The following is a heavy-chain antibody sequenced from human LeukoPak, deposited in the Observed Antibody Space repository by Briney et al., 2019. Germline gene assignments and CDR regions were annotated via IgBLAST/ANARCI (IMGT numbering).Heavy chain of an antibody. V-gene: IGHV3-23*01. Sequence: GGSLRLSCAASGFTFSSYAMSWVRQAPGKGLEWVSAISGSGGSTYYADSVKGRFTISRDNSKNTLYLQMNSLRAEDTAVYYCARSRITFGGVIVPIDYWGQGTLVTVSS. D-gene: IGHD3-16*02. CDR3: ARSRITFGGVIVPIDY. CDR1: GFTFSSYA. J-gene: IGHJ4*02. CDR2: ISGSGGST.